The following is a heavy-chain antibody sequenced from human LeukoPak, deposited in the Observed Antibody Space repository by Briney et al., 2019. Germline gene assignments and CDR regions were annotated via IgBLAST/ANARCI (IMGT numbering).Heavy chain of an antibody. Sequence: PGGSLRLSCAASGFTFSSYSMNWVRQAPGKGLEWVSSISSSSSYIYYADSVKGRFTISRDNRKNSLYLQMNSLRAEDTAVYYCATGGIAAAGSWGNWGQGTLVTVSS. CDR2: ISSSSSYI. D-gene: IGHD6-13*01. CDR1: GFTFSSYS. J-gene: IGHJ4*02. CDR3: ATGGIAAAGSWGN. V-gene: IGHV3-21*04.